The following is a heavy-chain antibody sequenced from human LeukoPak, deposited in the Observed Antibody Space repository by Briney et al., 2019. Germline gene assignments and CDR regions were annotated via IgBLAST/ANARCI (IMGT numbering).Heavy chain of an antibody. D-gene: IGHD6-19*01. J-gene: IGHJ4*02. CDR1: GYTFTGNF. Sequence: GASVKVSCKASGYTFTGNFMHWVRQAPGQGLEWMGWINPNSGGTNYAQKFQGRVTMTRDTSISTAYMELSRLKSDDTALYYCARTRESSGRRFDYWGQGTLVTVSS. CDR3: ARTRESSGRRFDY. CDR2: INPNSGGT. V-gene: IGHV1-2*02.